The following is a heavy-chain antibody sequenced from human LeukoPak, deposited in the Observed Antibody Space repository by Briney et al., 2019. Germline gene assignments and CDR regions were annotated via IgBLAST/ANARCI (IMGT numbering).Heavy chain of an antibody. Sequence: SVKVSCKASGGTFSSYTISWVRQAPGQGLEWMGGIIPIFGTANYAQKFQGRVTITADKSTSTAYMELSSLRSEDTAVYYCARDLGDGYSNRYFDYWGQGTLVTVSS. CDR3: ARDLGDGYSNRYFDY. CDR2: IIPIFGTA. J-gene: IGHJ4*02. V-gene: IGHV1-69*06. D-gene: IGHD5-24*01. CDR1: GGTFSSYT.